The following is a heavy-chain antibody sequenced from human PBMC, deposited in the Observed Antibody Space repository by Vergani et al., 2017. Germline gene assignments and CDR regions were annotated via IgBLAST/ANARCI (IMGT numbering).Heavy chain of an antibody. CDR3: ASGNYYSDSTSHFRGRYFHV. CDR1: GDSIISRSYY. CDR2: IYNSGNG. V-gene: IGHV4-39*01. D-gene: IGHD3-10*01. J-gene: IGHJ2*01. Sequence: QMQLQESGPGLVKASETLSLTCTVSGDSIISRSYYWGWIRQPPGKGREWIGSIYNSGNGDSSSSLKSRVTISADTSRNQFSLRLTSVTAADTAVYYCASGNYYSDSTSHFRGRYFHVLGRGTLVTVPS.